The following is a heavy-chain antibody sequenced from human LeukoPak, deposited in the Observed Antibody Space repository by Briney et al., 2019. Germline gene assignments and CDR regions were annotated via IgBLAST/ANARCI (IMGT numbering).Heavy chain of an antibody. J-gene: IGHJ4*02. V-gene: IGHV3-30*04. Sequence: GRSLRLSCAASGFTFGSYPMHWVRQAPGKGLEWVAVISEDGRNKYYADSVKGRFTISRDKSKNTLYLQMNSLRPEDTAVYYCARDRNYYDSSGYLSMGGYWGQGTLVTVSS. CDR3: ARDRNYYDSSGYLSMGGY. D-gene: IGHD3-22*01. CDR2: ISEDGRNK. CDR1: GFTFGSYP.